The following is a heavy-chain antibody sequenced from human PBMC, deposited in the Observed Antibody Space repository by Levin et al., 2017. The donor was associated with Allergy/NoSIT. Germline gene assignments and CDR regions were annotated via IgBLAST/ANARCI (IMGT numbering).Heavy chain of an antibody. CDR2: IYSSGST. CDR1: GGSISSDY. J-gene: IGHJ4*02. D-gene: IGHD3-16*01. CDR3: ARELGGWRPFDY. V-gene: IGHV4-4*07. Sequence: SQTLSLPCTVSGGSISSDYWTWIRQPAGKGLEWIGRIYSSGSTNYNPSLKSRVTMSVDTSQNQFSLKLNSVTAADTAVYYCARELGGWRPFDYWGQGTLVSVSS.